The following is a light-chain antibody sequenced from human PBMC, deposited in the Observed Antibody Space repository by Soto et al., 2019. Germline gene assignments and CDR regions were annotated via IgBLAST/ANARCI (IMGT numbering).Light chain of an antibody. J-gene: IGLJ1*01. CDR3: ATWDDRLNGRV. CDR1: SPNIGGNT. Sequence: QSVLTQPPSASGTPGQRVTISCSGSSPNIGGNTVNWYQQVPGTAPKLLIHGDTLRPSGVPDRFSGSKSGTSASLAISGLQSEDEAEYYCATWDDRLNGRVFGTGTKVNVL. V-gene: IGLV1-44*01. CDR2: GDT.